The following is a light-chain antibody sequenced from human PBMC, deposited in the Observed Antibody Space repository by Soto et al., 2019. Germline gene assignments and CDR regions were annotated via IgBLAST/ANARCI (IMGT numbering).Light chain of an antibody. CDR2: AAS. CDR3: QQSYSTPEFT. V-gene: IGKV1-39*01. J-gene: IGKJ3*01. CDR1: QSIDNY. Sequence: DIQMTQSPSSLSASVGDRVTITYRASQSIDNYLNWYQQTPGNAPKLLIYAASTLQSGVPSRFSGSGSGTDFTLTISSLQREDFATYYYQQSYSTPEFTFGPGAKVDI.